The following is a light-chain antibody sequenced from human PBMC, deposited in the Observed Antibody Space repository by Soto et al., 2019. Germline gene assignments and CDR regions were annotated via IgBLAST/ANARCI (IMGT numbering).Light chain of an antibody. CDR2: GAS. CDR3: QQYGSSLGIT. Sequence: EIVLTQSPGTLSLSPGERATLSCRASQTVSSNYLAWYQQKPGQAPRFLIYGASSRATGIPATFSGSGSGTDFTLTISRLEPEDFAVYYCQQYGSSLGITFGQGTRLEIK. V-gene: IGKV3-20*01. CDR1: QTVSSNY. J-gene: IGKJ5*01.